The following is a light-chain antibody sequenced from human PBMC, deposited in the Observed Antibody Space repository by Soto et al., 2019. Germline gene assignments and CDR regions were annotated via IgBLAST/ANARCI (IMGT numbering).Light chain of an antibody. CDR2: GAS. CDR3: QQYNNWWT. CDR1: QSVSSK. J-gene: IGKJ1*01. Sequence: ETVMTQSPATLSVSPGERATLSCWASQSVSSKLAWYQQKPGQAPRLLIYGASTRATGIPARFSGSGSGTEFTLTISSLQSGDFAVYYCQQYNNWWTFGQGTKVDIK. V-gene: IGKV3D-15*01.